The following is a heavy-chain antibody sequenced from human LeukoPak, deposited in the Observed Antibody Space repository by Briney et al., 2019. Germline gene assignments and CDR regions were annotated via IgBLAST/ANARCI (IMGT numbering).Heavy chain of an antibody. J-gene: IGHJ4*02. V-gene: IGHV1-8*01. CDR1: GYTFTSYD. Sequence: ASVKVSCKASGYTFTSYDINWVRQATGQGLEWMGWMNPNSGNTGYAQKFQGRVTMTRNTSISTAYMELSSLRSEGTAVYYCARGRRGSSHVGYWGQGTLVTVSS. CDR2: MNPNSGNT. D-gene: IGHD1-26*01. CDR3: ARGRRGSSHVGY.